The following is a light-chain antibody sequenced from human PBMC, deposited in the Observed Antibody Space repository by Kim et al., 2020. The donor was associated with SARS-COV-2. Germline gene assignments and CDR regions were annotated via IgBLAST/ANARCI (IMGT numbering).Light chain of an antibody. CDR3: QQYNNWPPWT. CDR1: QSVSSN. Sequence: SPVERAALSCRASQSVSSNLAWYQQKPGQAPRLLIYGASTRATGIPARFSGSGSGTELTLTISSLQSEDFAVYYCQQYNNWPPWTFGQGTKVDIK. V-gene: IGKV3-15*01. J-gene: IGKJ1*01. CDR2: GAS.